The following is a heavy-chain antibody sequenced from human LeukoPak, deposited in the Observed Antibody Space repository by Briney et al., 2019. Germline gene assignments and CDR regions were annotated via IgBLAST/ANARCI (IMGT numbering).Heavy chain of an antibody. CDR3: AKYCGYSSSWYKLGFDY. CDR2: ISSSGGST. Sequence: GGSLRLSCAASGFTFGTYAMSWVRQAPGKGLEWVSAISSSGGSTYYADSVKGRFTISRDNSKNTLYLQMNSLRAEDTAVYYCAKYCGYSSSWYKLGFDYWGQGTLVTVSS. D-gene: IGHD6-13*01. J-gene: IGHJ4*02. V-gene: IGHV3-23*01. CDR1: GFTFGTYA.